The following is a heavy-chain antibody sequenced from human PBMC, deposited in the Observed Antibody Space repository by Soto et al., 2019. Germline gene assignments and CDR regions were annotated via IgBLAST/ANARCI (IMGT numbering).Heavy chain of an antibody. CDR3: ARWWFGEFFDY. CDR2: IYYSGST. D-gene: IGHD3-10*01. V-gene: IGHV4-30-4*01. CDR1: GGSISSGDYY. J-gene: IGHJ4*02. Sequence: QVQLQESGPGLVKPSQTLSLTCTVSGGSISSGDYYWSWIRQPPGKGLEWIGFIYYSGSTYYNPSLTSRLTISVDTSKNQFSLKLSSVTAADTAVYYCARWWFGEFFDYWGQGTLVTVSS.